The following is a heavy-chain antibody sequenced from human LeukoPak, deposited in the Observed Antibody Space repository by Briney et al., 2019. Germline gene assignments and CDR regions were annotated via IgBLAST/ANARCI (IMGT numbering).Heavy chain of an antibody. Sequence: SETLSLTCSVSGGSITSGGYSWSWIRQHPGKGLEWIGNIYYSGGTYYNPSLKSRVTMSLDTSKNQFSLILSSVIAADTAVYYCARVNGHYDRSGSGPSFDYWGQGTLVTVSS. CDR3: ARVNGHYDRSGSGPSFDY. D-gene: IGHD3-22*01. CDR2: IYYSGGT. CDR1: GGSITSGGYS. V-gene: IGHV4-31*03. J-gene: IGHJ4*02.